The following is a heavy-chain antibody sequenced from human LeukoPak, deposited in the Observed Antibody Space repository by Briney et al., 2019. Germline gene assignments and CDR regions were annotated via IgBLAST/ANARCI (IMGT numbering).Heavy chain of an antibody. J-gene: IGHJ4*02. V-gene: IGHV4-59*11. CDR2: IYSSGCT. Sequence: SETLSLTCTVSGGSISNHYWSWIRQPPGKGLEWIAYIYSSGCTNYNPSLKSRVTISVASSKNQFSLKLSSVAAADTAVYYCARRRPSGTGGGFDYWGQGTLVTASS. D-gene: IGHD3-10*01. CDR1: GGSISNHY. CDR3: ARRRPSGTGGGFDY.